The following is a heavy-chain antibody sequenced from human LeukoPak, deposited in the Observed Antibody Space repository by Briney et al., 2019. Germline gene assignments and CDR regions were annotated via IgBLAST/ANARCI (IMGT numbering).Heavy chain of an antibody. CDR2: IYSGGST. CDR1: GFTVSSNY. J-gene: IGHJ4*02. Sequence: GGSLRLSCAASGFTVSSNYMSWVCQAPGKGLEWVSVIYSGGSTYYADSVKGRFTISRDNSKNTLYLQMNSLRAEDTAVYYCARGAYYEGPLDYWGQGTLVTVSS. D-gene: IGHD3-22*01. CDR3: ARGAYYEGPLDY. V-gene: IGHV3-53*01.